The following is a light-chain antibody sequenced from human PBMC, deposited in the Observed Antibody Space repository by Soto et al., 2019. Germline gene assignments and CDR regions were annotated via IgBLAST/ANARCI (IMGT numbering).Light chain of an antibody. V-gene: IGLV2-23*01. Sequence: QSALTQPASVSGSPGQSITISSTGTSSDVGSYNLVSWYQQHPGKAPKLMIYEGSKRPSGVSNRFSGSKSGNTASLTISGLQAEDEADYYYCSYAGSIPYVFGTGTKLTVL. CDR3: CSYAGSIPYV. J-gene: IGLJ1*01. CDR2: EGS. CDR1: SSDVGSYNL.